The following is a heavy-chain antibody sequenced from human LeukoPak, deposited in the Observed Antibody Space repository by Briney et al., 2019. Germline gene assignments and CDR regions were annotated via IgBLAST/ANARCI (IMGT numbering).Heavy chain of an antibody. Sequence: SETLSLTCTVSGGSISSYYWSWIRQPPGKGLEWIGYIYYSGSTNYNPSLKSRVTISVDTSKNQFSLKLSSVTAADTAVYYCARAYSGYDSLDPWGQGTLVTASS. CDR1: GGSISSYY. CDR2: IYYSGST. CDR3: ARAYSGYDSLDP. J-gene: IGHJ5*02. V-gene: IGHV4-59*01. D-gene: IGHD5-12*01.